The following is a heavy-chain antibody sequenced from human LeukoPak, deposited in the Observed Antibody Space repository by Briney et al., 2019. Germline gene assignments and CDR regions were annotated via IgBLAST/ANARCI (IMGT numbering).Heavy chain of an antibody. CDR2: IIPIFGTA. CDR1: GGTFSSYA. D-gene: IGHD1-1*01. Sequence: SVKVSCKASGGTFSSYAISWVRQAPGQGLEWMGGIIPIFGTANYAQKFQGRVTINTEESTSTAYMELSSLRSEDTAVYYCARGTTGTTWWFDPWGQGTLVTVSS. CDR3: ARGTTGTTWWFDP. V-gene: IGHV1-69*05. J-gene: IGHJ5*02.